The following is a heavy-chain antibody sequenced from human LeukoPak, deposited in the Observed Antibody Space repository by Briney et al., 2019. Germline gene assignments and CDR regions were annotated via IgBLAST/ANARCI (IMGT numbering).Heavy chain of an antibody. CDR2: MNPNSGNT. D-gene: IGHD3-22*01. Sequence: ASVKVSCKASGYTFTSYDINWVRQATGQGPEWMGWMNPNSGNTGYAQKFQGRVTMTRNTSISTAYMELRSLRSEDTAVYYCAQDYYDRSGLLALWGRGTLVTVSS. V-gene: IGHV1-8*01. J-gene: IGHJ2*01. CDR1: GYTFTSYD. CDR3: AQDYYDRSGLLAL.